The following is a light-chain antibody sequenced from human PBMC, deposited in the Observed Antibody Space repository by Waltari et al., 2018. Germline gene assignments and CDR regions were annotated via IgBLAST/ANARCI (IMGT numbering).Light chain of an antibody. CDR1: QSLLHSNGYNY. Sequence: DIVMTQSPLSLPVTPGEPASISCRASQSLLHSNGYNYLDWYVQKPGQSPQLLIYLGSNRASGVPGRFNGSGSGTDFTLTISGLQPDDFATYYCQKYDSAPQTFGQGTKVEIK. V-gene: IGKV2-28*01. J-gene: IGKJ1*01. CDR3: QKYDSAPQT. CDR2: LGS.